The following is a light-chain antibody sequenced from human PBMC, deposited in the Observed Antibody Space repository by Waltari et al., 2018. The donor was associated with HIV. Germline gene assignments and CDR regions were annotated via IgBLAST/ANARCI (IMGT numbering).Light chain of an antibody. V-gene: IGKV3-15*01. J-gene: IGKJ2*01. Sequence: VMTPSPATLSVSPGERVTLTCRASQTVSTKLAWYQQKPGQAPRLLIYGASTRAPGLPARFSGSGSGTEFTLTISNLQSEDSAVYYCQQYNNWPPNTFGQGTKLEIK. CDR3: QQYNNWPPNT. CDR2: GAS. CDR1: QTVSTK.